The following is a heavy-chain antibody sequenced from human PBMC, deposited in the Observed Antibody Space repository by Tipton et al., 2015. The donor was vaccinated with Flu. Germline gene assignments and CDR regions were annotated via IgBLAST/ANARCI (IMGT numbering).Heavy chain of an antibody. J-gene: IGHJ4*02. V-gene: IGHV3-23*01. D-gene: IGHD7-27*01. CDR1: GFTFSIYA. CDR2: ISGGAGGT. CDR3: ATLTGDDY. Sequence: SLRLSCAASGFTFSIYAMSWVRQAPGKRLEWISAISGGAGGTYYADSVRGRFTISRDNAKNSLYLQLNSLRAEDTAVYYCATLTGDDYWGQGDLVTVSS.